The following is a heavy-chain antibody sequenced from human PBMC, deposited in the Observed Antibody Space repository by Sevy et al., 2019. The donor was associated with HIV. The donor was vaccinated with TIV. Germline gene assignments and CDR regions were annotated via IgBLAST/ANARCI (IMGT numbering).Heavy chain of an antibody. J-gene: IGHJ4*02. CDR3: ARDYFGSGTFYNGNFFDY. V-gene: IGHV1-3*01. CDR2: INAGNGNT. CDR1: GYTFTSYA. D-gene: IGHD3-10*01. Sequence: GESLKISCKASGYTFTSYAFHWVRQAPGQRLEWMGWINAGNGNTKYSEKFQGRVTITRDTSASTAYMELGSLRSEDTAVYYCARDYFGSGTFYNGNFFDYWGQGTLVTVSS.